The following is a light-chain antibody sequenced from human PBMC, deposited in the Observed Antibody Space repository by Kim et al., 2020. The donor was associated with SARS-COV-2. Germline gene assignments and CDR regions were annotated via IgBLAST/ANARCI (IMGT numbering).Light chain of an antibody. Sequence: APGKMARITCGGNNIGGKSVHWYQQKPGQAPVLVIYYDSGRPSGIPERLSGSNSGNTATLTLSSVEAGDEADYYCQVWDSSSDHWVFGGGTQLTVL. J-gene: IGLJ3*02. V-gene: IGLV3-21*04. CDR1: NIGGKS. CDR2: YDS. CDR3: QVWDSSSDHWV.